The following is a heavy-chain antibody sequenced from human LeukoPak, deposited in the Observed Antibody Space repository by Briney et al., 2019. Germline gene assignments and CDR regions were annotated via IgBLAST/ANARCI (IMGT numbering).Heavy chain of an antibody. CDR1: GFTFSSYW. Sequence: GGSLRLSCAASGFTFSSYWMHWVRQAPGKGLVWVSRINTDGSSTSYAGSVKGRFTISRDNAKNTLYLQMNSLRAEDTAVYYCARGPDYGDYPGLDYWGQGTLVTVSS. CDR3: ARGPDYGDYPGLDY. J-gene: IGHJ4*02. CDR2: INTDGSST. D-gene: IGHD4-17*01. V-gene: IGHV3-74*01.